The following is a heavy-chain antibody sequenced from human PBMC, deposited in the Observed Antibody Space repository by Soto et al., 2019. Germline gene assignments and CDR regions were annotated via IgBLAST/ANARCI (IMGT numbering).Heavy chain of an antibody. CDR3: ARAVVVPATVPYYYYGMDV. Sequence: EASVKVSCKASGGTFSSYAISWVRQAPGQGLGWMGGIIPIFGTANYAQKFQGRVTITADESTSTAYMELSSLRSEDTAVYYCARAVVVPATVPYYYYGMDVWGQGTTVTVSS. V-gene: IGHV1-69*13. CDR1: GGTFSSYA. J-gene: IGHJ6*02. CDR2: IIPIFGTA. D-gene: IGHD2-2*01.